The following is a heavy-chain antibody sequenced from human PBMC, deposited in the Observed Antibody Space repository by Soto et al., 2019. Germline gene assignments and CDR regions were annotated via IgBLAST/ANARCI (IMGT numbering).Heavy chain of an antibody. D-gene: IGHD3-9*01. J-gene: IGHJ4*02. CDR3: ARASRYFDWLLVFDY. CDR1: GYTFTSYG. CDR2: ISAYNGNT. Sequence: ASVKVSCKASGYTFTSYGISWVRQAPGQGLEWMGWISAYNGNTNYAQKLQGRVTMTTDTSTSTAYMELRSLRSDDTAVYYCARASRYFDWLLVFDYWGQGTLVTVSS. V-gene: IGHV1-18*01.